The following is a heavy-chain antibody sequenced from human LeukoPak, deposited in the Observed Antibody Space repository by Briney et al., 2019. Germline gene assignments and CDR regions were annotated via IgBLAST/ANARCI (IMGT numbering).Heavy chain of an antibody. CDR3: ATFTPKAGRRYSGWYLLDYYYYMDV. J-gene: IGHJ6*03. CDR1: GFTFSDYW. CDR2: IKQDGSEQ. Sequence: GGSLRLSCTASGFTFSDYWMSWVRQAPGRRLEWVANIKQDGSEQHYADSVKGRFTVSRDNAKSSLSLQMNSLRPEDTAVYYCATFTPKAGRRYSGWYLLDYYYYMDVWGKGTTVTVSS. D-gene: IGHD6-19*01. V-gene: IGHV3-7*01.